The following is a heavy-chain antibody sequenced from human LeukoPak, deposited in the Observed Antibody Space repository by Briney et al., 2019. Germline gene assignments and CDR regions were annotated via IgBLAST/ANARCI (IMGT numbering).Heavy chain of an antibody. CDR3: ARHYREYDILTDYFDY. Sequence: PSETLSLTCTVSGGSISSSSYYWGWIRQPPGKGLEWIGSIYYSGSTYHNPSLKSRVTISVDTSKNQFSLKLSSVTAADTAVYYCARHYREYDILTDYFDYWGQGTLVTVSS. J-gene: IGHJ4*02. V-gene: IGHV4-39*01. D-gene: IGHD3-9*01. CDR1: GGSISSSSYY. CDR2: IYYSGST.